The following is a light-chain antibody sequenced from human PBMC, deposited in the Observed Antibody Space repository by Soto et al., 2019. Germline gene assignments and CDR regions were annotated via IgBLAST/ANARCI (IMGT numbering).Light chain of an antibody. CDR2: DAS. CDR3: QQRSDAIT. J-gene: IGKJ5*01. V-gene: IGKV3-11*01. Sequence: ELVLTQSPVTLSLSPGARATLSCRASQSVRTFLAWYQQKPGQAPSLLVYDASNRATDIPARFIGSGSGTEFTLTISSLDPEDFAVDDCQQRSDAITFGQGTRLEIK. CDR1: QSVRTF.